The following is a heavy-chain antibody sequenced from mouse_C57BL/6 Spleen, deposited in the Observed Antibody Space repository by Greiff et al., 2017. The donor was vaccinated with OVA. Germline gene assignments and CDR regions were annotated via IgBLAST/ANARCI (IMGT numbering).Heavy chain of an antibody. CDR1: GYSFTDYY. CDR3: ARVGGGGSSPYWYFDV. Sequence: QVQLQQSGAELVRPGASVKLSCKASGYSFTDYYINWVKQRPGQGLEWIERIYPGSGNTYYNEKFKGKATLTAEKSSSTAYMQLSSLTSEDSAVYFGARVGGGGSSPYWYFDVWGTGTTVTVSS. J-gene: IGHJ1*03. D-gene: IGHD1-1*01. V-gene: IGHV1-76*01. CDR2: IYPGSGNT.